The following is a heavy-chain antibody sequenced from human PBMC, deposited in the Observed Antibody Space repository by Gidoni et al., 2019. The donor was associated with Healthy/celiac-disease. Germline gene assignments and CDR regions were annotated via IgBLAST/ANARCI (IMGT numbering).Heavy chain of an antibody. CDR1: GFTFSSYS. J-gene: IGHJ4*02. V-gene: IGHV3-21*01. D-gene: IGHD6-19*01. Sequence: EVQLVESGGGLVKPGGSLRLSCAASGFTFSSYSMNWVRQAPGKGLGWVSSISSSSSYIYYADSVKGRFTISRDNAKNSLYLQMNSLRAEDTAVYYCARFRAVAGPFDYWGQGTLVTVSS. CDR3: ARFRAVAGPFDY. CDR2: ISSSSSYI.